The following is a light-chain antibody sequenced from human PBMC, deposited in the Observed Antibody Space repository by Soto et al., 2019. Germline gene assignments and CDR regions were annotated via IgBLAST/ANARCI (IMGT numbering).Light chain of an antibody. CDR3: QQYCNSLWT. V-gene: IGKV3-20*01. J-gene: IGKJ1*01. Sequence: VLTLSPGTPSFSPGERATLSCRARQSVSSSYLAWYQQIPGQAPRLLIYGASSWATGIPYRFSGSGSGTDFTLTISRLEPEDFAVYYCQQYCNSLWTFGQGTKVDIK. CDR2: GAS. CDR1: QSVSSSY.